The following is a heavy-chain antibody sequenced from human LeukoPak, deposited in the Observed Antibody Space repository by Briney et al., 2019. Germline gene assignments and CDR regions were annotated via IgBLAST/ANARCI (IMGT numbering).Heavy chain of an antibody. D-gene: IGHD6-6*01. J-gene: IGHJ6*02. Sequence: GGPLRLSCAASGFXFDDYAIHWVRQAPGKGLEWVSLISGDGGSTYYADSVKGRFTISRDNSKNSLYLQMNSLRTEDTALYYCAKDFMYSSSYYYYYGMDVWGQGTTVTVSS. CDR1: GFXFDDYA. V-gene: IGHV3-43*02. CDR3: AKDFMYSSSYYYYYGMDV. CDR2: ISGDGGST.